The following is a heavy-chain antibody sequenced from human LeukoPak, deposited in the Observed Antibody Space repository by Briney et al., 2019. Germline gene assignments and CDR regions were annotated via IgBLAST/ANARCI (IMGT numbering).Heavy chain of an antibody. CDR1: GGTFSSYA. Sequence: ASVKVSCKASGGTFSSYAISWVRQAPGQGLEWMGGIIPIFGTANYAQKFQGRVTITADESTSTAYMELSSLRSEDTAVYYCATRPLISSGWYLDYWGQGTLVTVSS. V-gene: IGHV1-69*13. J-gene: IGHJ4*02. D-gene: IGHD6-19*01. CDR2: IIPIFGTA. CDR3: ATRPLISSGWYLDY.